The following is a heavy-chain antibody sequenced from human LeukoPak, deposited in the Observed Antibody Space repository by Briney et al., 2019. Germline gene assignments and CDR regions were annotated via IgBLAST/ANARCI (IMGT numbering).Heavy chain of an antibody. Sequence: PSETLSLTCTVSGYSFSSAGYYWSWLRQHPGKGLEWIGYIYYSGSTYYNPSLKSRVGMSVDTSKNQFSLKLSSVTAADTAVYYCARVRCGGGSCSADDAFDIWGQGTMVTVSS. CDR3: ARVRCGGGSCSADDAFDI. J-gene: IGHJ3*02. CDR1: GYSFSSAGYY. D-gene: IGHD2-15*01. V-gene: IGHV4-31*03. CDR2: IYYSGST.